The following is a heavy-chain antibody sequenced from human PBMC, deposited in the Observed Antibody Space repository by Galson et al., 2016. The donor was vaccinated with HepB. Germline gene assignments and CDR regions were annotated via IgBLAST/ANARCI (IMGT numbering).Heavy chain of an antibody. CDR2: IYPDDSNT. J-gene: IGHJ4*02. D-gene: IGHD6-19*01. V-gene: IGHV5-51*01. Sequence: QSGAEVKKPGESLKISCKGSGYSFATYWIAWVRQMPGKGLEWMGIIYPDDSNTRYSPSFQGQVTISADKSISTAYMQWGSLKASDTAMYYCARPYLSSSGWYVYWGQGTLVTVSS. CDR3: ARPYLSSSGWYVY. CDR1: GYSFATYW.